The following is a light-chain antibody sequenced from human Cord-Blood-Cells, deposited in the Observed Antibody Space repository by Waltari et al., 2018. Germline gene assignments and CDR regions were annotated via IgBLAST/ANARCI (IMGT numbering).Light chain of an antibody. J-gene: IGLJ1*01. V-gene: IGLV3-1*01. Sequence: SYELTQPPSVSVSPGQTASITCSGDKLGDKYACWYQQKPGQSPVLVIYQDSKRPSGSPERFAGSNSGNTATLTISGTQAMDEADYYCQAWDSSTVVFGTGTKVTVL. CDR1: KLGDKY. CDR3: QAWDSSTVV. CDR2: QDS.